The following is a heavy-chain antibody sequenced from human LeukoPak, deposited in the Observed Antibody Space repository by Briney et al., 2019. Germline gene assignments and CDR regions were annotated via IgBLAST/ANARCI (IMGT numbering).Heavy chain of an antibody. D-gene: IGHD6-25*01. CDR2: MHYSGST. CDR1: GGSLTNYY. J-gene: IGHJ4*02. Sequence: SETLSLTCSVSGGSLTNYYWSWIRQPPGKGLELIAYMHYSGSTYSNPSLKSRVTISVDTSKNQFSLKLSSVTAADTAVYYCARDIQASGYGYYFDYWGQGTLVTVSS. V-gene: IGHV4-59*01. CDR3: ARDIQASGYGYYFDY.